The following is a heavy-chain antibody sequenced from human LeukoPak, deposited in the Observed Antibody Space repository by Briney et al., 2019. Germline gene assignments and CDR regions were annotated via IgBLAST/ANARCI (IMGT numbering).Heavy chain of an antibody. D-gene: IGHD3-9*01. CDR1: GFSFHDCA. CDR2: ISRDGVST. V-gene: IGHV3-43*02. Sequence: GGSLRLSCAASGFSFHDCAMHWVRQVPGKGLEWVSLISRDGVSTYYADSVKGRFTISRDNSKNSLYLQMKSLRTEDTALYYCAKGLRSLDWLSQGGLDYWGQGTLVTVSS. J-gene: IGHJ4*02. CDR3: AKGLRSLDWLSQGGLDY.